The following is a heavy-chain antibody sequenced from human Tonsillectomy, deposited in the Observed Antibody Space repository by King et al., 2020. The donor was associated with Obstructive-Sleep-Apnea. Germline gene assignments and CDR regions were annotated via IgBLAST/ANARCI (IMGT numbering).Heavy chain of an antibody. Sequence: QLVQSGGGLVQPGGSLRLSCAASRFTFSNYGMTWVRQAPGKGLEWVSTISGSGGTTFYSDSVKGRFIISRDNSKNTLFLQMNSLRAEDTALYYCAKDRDYYDSSGYYYYFDYWAREPWSPSPQ. D-gene: IGHD3-22*01. V-gene: IGHV3-23*04. CDR3: AKDRDYYDSSGYYYYFDY. J-gene: IGHJ4*02. CDR1: RFTFSNYG. CDR2: ISGSGGTT.